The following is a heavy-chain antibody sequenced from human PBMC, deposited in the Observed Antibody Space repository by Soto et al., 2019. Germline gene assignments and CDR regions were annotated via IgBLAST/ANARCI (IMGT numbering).Heavy chain of an antibody. J-gene: IGHJ4*02. Sequence: AAVKVSCKASGYTFTSYGINWVRQAPGRGREWMGWINPSNGNTKYSQQFQGRVIIDRDTSASTAYMELSSLRPEDTAVYYCARGGYFDSSNYLAYWGLGTLVTVSS. CDR1: GYTFTSYG. V-gene: IGHV1-3*01. CDR3: ARGGYFDSSNYLAY. CDR2: INPSNGNT. D-gene: IGHD3-22*01.